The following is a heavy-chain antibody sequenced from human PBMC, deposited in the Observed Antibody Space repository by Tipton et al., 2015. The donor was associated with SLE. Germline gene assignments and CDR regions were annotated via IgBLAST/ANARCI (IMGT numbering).Heavy chain of an antibody. CDR3: ARARAFDI. J-gene: IGHJ3*02. V-gene: IGHV4-59*01. Sequence: LRLSCTVSGGSISSYYWSWIRQPPGKGLEWIGYIYYSGSTNYNPSLKSRVTISVDTSKNQFSLKLSSVTAADTAVYYCARARAFDIWGQGTMVTVSS. CDR1: GGSISSYY. CDR2: IYYSGST.